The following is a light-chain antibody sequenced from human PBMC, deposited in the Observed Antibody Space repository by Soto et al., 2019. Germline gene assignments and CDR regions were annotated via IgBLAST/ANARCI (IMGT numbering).Light chain of an antibody. CDR3: QQYGSSPFT. CDR1: QNVSNN. Sequence: EIVMTQSPATLSVSPGERATLSCRASQNVSNNLAWYQQRPGQAPRLLIYGASTRATDIPARFSGTGSGTEFTLTISSLQSEDLAVYYCQQYGSSPFTFGPGTKVDIK. J-gene: IGKJ3*01. CDR2: GAS. V-gene: IGKV3D-15*01.